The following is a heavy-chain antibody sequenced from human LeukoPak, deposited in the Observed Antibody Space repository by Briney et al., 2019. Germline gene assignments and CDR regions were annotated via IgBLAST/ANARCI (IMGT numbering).Heavy chain of an antibody. Sequence: ASVKVSCKASGYTFTAYYMHWVRQAPGQGLEWMGGFDPEDGETIYAQKFQGRVTMTEDTSTDTAYMELSSLRSEDTAVYYCASTIYDSSGPFDYWGQGTLVTVSS. V-gene: IGHV1-24*01. CDR1: GYTFTAYY. CDR3: ASTIYDSSGPFDY. J-gene: IGHJ4*02. D-gene: IGHD6-19*01. CDR2: FDPEDGET.